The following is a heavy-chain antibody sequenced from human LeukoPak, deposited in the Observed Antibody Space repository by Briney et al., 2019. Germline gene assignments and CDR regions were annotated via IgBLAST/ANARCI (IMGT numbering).Heavy chain of an antibody. CDR1: GYTFTSYD. J-gene: IGHJ6*02. Sequence: ASVKVSCKASGYTFTSYDINWVRQATGQGLEWMGWMNPNSGNTGYAQKFQGRVTMTRNTSISTAYMELSSLRSEDTAVYYCARAATMGRGVIRYYYYYGMDVWGQGTTVTVSS. D-gene: IGHD3-10*01. CDR2: MNPNSGNT. V-gene: IGHV1-8*01. CDR3: ARAATMGRGVIRYYYYYGMDV.